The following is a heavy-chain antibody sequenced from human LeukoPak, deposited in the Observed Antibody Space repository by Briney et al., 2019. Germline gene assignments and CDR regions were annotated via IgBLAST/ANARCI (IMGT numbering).Heavy chain of an antibody. J-gene: IGHJ4*02. CDR1: GFTFSDYY. V-gene: IGHV4-30-4*08. Sequence: LRLSCAASGFTFSDYYMSWVRQPPGRGLEWIGYIYYSGSTYYNPSLKSRVTISVDTSKNQFSLKLSSVTAADTAVYYCARESGGPPATYGSGSYPDYWGQGTLVTVSS. CDR3: ARESGGPPATYGSGSYPDY. D-gene: IGHD3-10*01. CDR2: IYYSGST.